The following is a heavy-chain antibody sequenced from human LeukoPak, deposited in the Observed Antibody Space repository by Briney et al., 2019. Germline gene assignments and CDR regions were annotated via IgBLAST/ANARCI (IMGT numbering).Heavy chain of an antibody. CDR1: GGSISSGDYY. CDR3: ASIYYYDSAPFDP. V-gene: IGHV4-61*02. Sequence: PSETLSLTCTVSGGSISSGDYYWSWIRQPAGKGLEWIGRIYSSGSTNYNPSLKSRVTISVDTSKNQFSLKLSSVTAANTAVYYCASIYYYDSAPFDPWGQGTLVTVSS. CDR2: IYSSGST. D-gene: IGHD3-22*01. J-gene: IGHJ5*02.